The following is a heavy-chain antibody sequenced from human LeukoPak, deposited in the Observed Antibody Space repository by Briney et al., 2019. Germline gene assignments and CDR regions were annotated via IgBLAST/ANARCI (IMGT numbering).Heavy chain of an antibody. CDR1: GFTFSSYS. CDR2: ISSSSSYI. V-gene: IGHV3-21*01. Sequence: GGSLRLSCAASGFTFSSYSMNWVRQAPGKGLEWVSSISSSSSYIYYADSVKGRFTISRDNAKNSLYLQMNSLRAEDTAVYYCARSYYDSSGYPSHAFDIWGQGTMVTVSS. J-gene: IGHJ3*02. D-gene: IGHD3-22*01. CDR3: ARSYYDSSGYPSHAFDI.